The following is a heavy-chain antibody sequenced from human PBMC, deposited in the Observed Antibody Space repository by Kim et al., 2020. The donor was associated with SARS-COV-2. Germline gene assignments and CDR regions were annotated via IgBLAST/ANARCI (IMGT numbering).Heavy chain of an antibody. V-gene: IGHV3-15*01. CDR3: TTDLTYETGFDY. D-gene: IGHD3-3*01. CDR1: GFTFSNAW. J-gene: IGHJ4*02. CDR2: IKSKTDGGTT. Sequence: GGSLRLSCAASGFTFSNAWMSWVRQAPGKGLEWVGRIKSKTDGGTTDYAAPVKGRFTISRDDSKNTLYLQMNSLKTEDTAVYYCTTDLTYETGFDYWGQGTLVTVSS.